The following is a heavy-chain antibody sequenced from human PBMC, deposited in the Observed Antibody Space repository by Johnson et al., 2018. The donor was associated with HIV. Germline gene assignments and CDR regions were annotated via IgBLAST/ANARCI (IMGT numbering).Heavy chain of an antibody. CDR2: ISSGGDT. D-gene: IGHD5-18*01. Sequence: VQLVESGGGLVQPGGSLRLSCAASGFTFSSYAMSWVRQAPGKGLEWVSAISSGGDTYYADSVKDRFTISRDNSKNTLYLQMNRLRAEATAVYYCARTPGYSRAFDIWGQGTMVTVSS. CDR3: ARTPGYSRAFDI. J-gene: IGHJ3*02. V-gene: IGHV3-23*04. CDR1: GFTFSSYA.